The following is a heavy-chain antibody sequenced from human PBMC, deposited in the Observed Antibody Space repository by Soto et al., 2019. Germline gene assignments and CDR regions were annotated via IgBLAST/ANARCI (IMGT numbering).Heavy chain of an antibody. CDR2: ITTHNGDT. CDR3: ARLYCTRAGDNYYNYTDV. D-gene: IGHD1-1*01. CDR1: GDTLKTFD. Sequence: QVQLVQSGAEVKRPGASVKVSCKASGDTLKTFDVSWVRQAPGQGPEWMAWITTHNGDTNFAQKFRGRVSLTADTSAAAAFIGWLNLRSDDTGVYFFARLYCTRAGDNYYNYTDVWGHGATVTVS. J-gene: IGHJ6*03. V-gene: IGHV1-18*04.